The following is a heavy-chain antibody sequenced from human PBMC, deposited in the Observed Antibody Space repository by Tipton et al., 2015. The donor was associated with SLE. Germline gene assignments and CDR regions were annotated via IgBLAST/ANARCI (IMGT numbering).Heavy chain of an antibody. CDR2: ISYDGSNK. Sequence: SLRLSCAASGFTFSAYAVHWVRQAPGKGLEWVAVISYDGSNKYYADSVKGRFTISRDNSKNTLYVQMNSLRAEDTAVYYCAREGAYCGGDCFDYWGQGTLVTVSS. V-gene: IGHV3-30*04. CDR3: AREGAYCGGDCFDY. J-gene: IGHJ4*02. D-gene: IGHD2-21*01. CDR1: GFTFSAYA.